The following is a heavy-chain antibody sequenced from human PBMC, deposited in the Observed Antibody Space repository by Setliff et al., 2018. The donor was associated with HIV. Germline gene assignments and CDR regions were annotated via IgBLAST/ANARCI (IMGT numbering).Heavy chain of an antibody. D-gene: IGHD2-8*02. Sequence: ETLSLTCSVSGSSISSNSYWWAWIRQPPGKGLEYIGTIYHRGGTFNNPSLKSRVVMSVDTSKNKFSPKLTSVTAADTATYYCARDTGVNVAPDGRGYHTFDFWGRGTMVTVSS. CDR2: IYHRGGT. CDR3: ARDTGVNVAPDGRGYHTFDF. J-gene: IGHJ3*01. V-gene: IGHV4-38-2*02. CDR1: GSSISSNSY.